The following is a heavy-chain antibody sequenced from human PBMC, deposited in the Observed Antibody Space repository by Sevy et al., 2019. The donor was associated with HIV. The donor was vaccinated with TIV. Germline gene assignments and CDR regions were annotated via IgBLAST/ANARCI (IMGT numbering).Heavy chain of an antibody. CDR3: ALYCSSTNCIFDS. CDR2: ISASNGNT. V-gene: IGHV1-18*01. D-gene: IGHD2-2*01. CDR1: GYTFMNYG. J-gene: IGHJ4*02. Sequence: GASVKVSCKASGYTFMNYGISWVRQAPGQGLEWMGWISASNGNTNYAQKFQGRVTMTTDTSTTTDYMKLRSLRSDDTAVYYCALYCSSTNCIFDSWGQGTLVTVSS.